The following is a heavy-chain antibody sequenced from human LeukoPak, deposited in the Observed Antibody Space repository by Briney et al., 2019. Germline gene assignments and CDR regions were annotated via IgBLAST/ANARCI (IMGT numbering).Heavy chain of an antibody. Sequence: PGGSLRLSCAASGFTFSSYEMNWVRQAPGKGLEWVSYISSSGSTIYYADSAKGRSTISRDNAKNSLYLQMNSLRAEDTAVYYCAELGITMIGGVWGKGTTVTISS. CDR2: ISSSGSTI. CDR3: AELGITMIGGV. V-gene: IGHV3-48*03. CDR1: GFTFSSYE. D-gene: IGHD3-10*02. J-gene: IGHJ6*04.